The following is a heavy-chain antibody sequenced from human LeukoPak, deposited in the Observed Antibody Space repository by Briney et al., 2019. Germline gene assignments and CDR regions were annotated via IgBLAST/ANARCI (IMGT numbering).Heavy chain of an antibody. D-gene: IGHD3-22*01. CDR2: IIPILGIA. Sequence: EASVKVSCKASGGTFSSYAISWVRQAPGQGLEWMGRIIPILGIANYAQKFQGRVTITADKSTSTAYMELSSLRSEDTAVYYCASVAGNYDSSGYYGFDYWGQGTLVTVSS. J-gene: IGHJ4*02. CDR1: GGTFSSYA. V-gene: IGHV1-69*04. CDR3: ASVAGNYDSSGYYGFDY.